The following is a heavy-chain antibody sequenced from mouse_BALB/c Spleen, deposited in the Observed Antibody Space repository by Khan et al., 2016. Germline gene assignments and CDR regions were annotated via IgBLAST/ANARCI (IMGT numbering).Heavy chain of an antibody. D-gene: IGHD4-1*01. CDR2: IWGDGST. Sequence: VQLQESGPGLVAPSQSLSITCTVSGFLLTGYGVNWVRQPPGKGLEWLGMIWGDGSTDYNSALKSRLSISKDNSKSQVFLKMNSLQTDDTARYYCARELGHYAMDYWGQGTSVTVSS. V-gene: IGHV2-6-7*01. CDR1: GFLLTGYG. J-gene: IGHJ4*01. CDR3: ARELGHYAMDY.